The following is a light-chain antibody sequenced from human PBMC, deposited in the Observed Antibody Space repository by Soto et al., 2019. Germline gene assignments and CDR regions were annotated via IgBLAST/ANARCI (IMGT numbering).Light chain of an antibody. V-gene: IGKV3-11*01. CDR2: EAS. J-gene: IGKJ4*01. CDR1: QSIRTY. Sequence: IVLTQSPATLSLSPGERATLSCRAGQSIRTYLAWYQQKSGQAPRLLIYEASNRATGTPARFSGSGSGTDFTLTISSLEPEDSAVYYCQQRYNWLTFGGGTKVEIK. CDR3: QQRYNWLT.